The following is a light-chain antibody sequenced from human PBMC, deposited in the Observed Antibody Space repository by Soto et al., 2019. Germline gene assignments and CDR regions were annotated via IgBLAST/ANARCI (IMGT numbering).Light chain of an antibody. CDR3: QQYGNSPMYT. CDR2: GAS. V-gene: IGKV3-20*01. Sequence: DIVLTQSPGTLSLSPGERATLSCRASQYVNNDYLAWYQQRPGQAPRLLIYGASRRATGIPDRFSGSGSGTDFTLTISGLEPEDLGVFYCQQYGNSPMYTCGQGTKLQIK. CDR1: QYVNNDY. J-gene: IGKJ2*01.